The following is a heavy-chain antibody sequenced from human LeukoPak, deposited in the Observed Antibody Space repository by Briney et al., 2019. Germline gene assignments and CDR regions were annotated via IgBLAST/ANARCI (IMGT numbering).Heavy chain of an antibody. CDR1: GGSISSSFYY. Sequence: SETLPLTCTVSGGSISSSFYYWGWIRQPPGKGLEWIGSIYHSGSTYYNPSLKSRVTISVDTSRNQFSLNLSSVTAADTAVYYRARRYGPWGQGTLVAVSS. V-gene: IGHV4-39*01. J-gene: IGHJ5*02. CDR3: ARRYGP. D-gene: IGHD4-17*01. CDR2: IYHSGST.